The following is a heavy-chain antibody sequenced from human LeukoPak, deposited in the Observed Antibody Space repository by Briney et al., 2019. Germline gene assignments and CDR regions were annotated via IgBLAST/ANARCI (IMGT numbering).Heavy chain of an antibody. CDR1: GFTFSEYE. D-gene: IGHD3-10*01. Sequence: GGSLRLSCAASGFTFSEYEMNWVRQAPGKGLEWVSYISTSGETIYYADSVEGRFTMSRDNAKNSVYLQMNSLRGGDSAVYYCARDRWEYGSESYCNPLDYWGQGTLVTVSS. CDR2: ISTSGETI. CDR3: ARDRWEYGSESYCNPLDY. V-gene: IGHV3-48*03. J-gene: IGHJ4*02.